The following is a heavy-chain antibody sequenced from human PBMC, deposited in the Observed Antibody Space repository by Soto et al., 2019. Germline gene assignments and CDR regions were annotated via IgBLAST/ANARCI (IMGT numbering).Heavy chain of an antibody. J-gene: IGHJ4*02. D-gene: IGHD1-1*01. CDR1: GFTFSNAW. CDR2: IKSKTDGGIT. V-gene: IGHV3-15*01. CDR3: TTAGTGTVDY. Sequence: EVQLVESGGGLVKPGGSLRLSCAASGFTFSNAWMSWVRQAPGKGLEWVGRIKSKTDGGITDYAAPVKGRFTISRDDSKNTLYLQMNSLKTEDTAVYYCTTAGTGTVDYWGQGTLVTVSS.